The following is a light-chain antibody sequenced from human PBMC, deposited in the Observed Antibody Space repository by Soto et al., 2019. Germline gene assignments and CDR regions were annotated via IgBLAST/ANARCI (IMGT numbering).Light chain of an antibody. V-gene: IGKV2-28*01. CDR2: LGS. Sequence: DIVMTQSPLSLPVTPGEPASISCRSSQSLLHSNGYNCLDWYLQKPGQSPQLLIYLGSNRASGVPDRFSGSGSDTDFTLKISRVEAEDVGVYYCMQALQTPVTFGGGTKVEIK. J-gene: IGKJ4*01. CDR3: MQALQTPVT. CDR1: QSLLHSNGYNC.